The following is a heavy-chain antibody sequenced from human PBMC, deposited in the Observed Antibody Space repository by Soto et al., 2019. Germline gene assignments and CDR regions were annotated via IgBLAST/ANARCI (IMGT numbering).Heavy chain of an antibody. CDR1: GFTFSSYS. V-gene: IGHV3-48*01. CDR3: ARRTSCWYSDY. J-gene: IGHJ4*02. D-gene: IGHD6-19*01. Sequence: EVQLVESGGGLVQPGGSLRLSCAASGFTFSSYSMIWVRQPPGKGLECISYIDSGGGTIYQTDSVKGRFTISRDNAKNSRYLQMNSLRGEDTAVYYWARRTSCWYSDYWGLGTLVTVSS. CDR2: IDSGGGTI.